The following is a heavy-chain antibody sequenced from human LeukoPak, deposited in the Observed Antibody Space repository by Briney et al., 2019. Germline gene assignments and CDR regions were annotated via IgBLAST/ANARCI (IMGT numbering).Heavy chain of an antibody. D-gene: IGHD1-26*01. J-gene: IGHJ4*02. CDR2: ISYDGSNK. V-gene: IGHV3-30*04. CDR3: ARDGLVGVPGY. CDR1: GFTFSSYA. Sequence: GGSLRLSCAASGFTFSSYAMRWVRQAPGKGLEWVAVISYDGSNKYYADSVKGRFTISRDNAKNSLYLQMNSLRAEDAAVYYCARDGLVGVPGYWGQGTLVTVSS.